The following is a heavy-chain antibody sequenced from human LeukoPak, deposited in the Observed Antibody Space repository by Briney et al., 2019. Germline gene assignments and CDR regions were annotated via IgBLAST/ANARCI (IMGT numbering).Heavy chain of an antibody. D-gene: IGHD6-13*01. CDR2: ISAYNGNT. Sequence: ASVKVSCKASGYTFTSYGIIWVRQAPGQGLEWMGWISAYNGNTNYAQKLQGRVTMTTDTSTSTAYMELRSLRSDDTAVYYCAREAIAAAGSWFDPWGQGTLVTVSS. J-gene: IGHJ5*02. V-gene: IGHV1-18*01. CDR1: GYTFTSYG. CDR3: AREAIAAAGSWFDP.